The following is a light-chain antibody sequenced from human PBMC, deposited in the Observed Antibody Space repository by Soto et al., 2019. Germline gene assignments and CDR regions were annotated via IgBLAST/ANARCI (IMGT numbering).Light chain of an antibody. V-gene: IGLV1-40*01. J-gene: IGLJ1*01. Sequence: QSVLPQPPSVSGAPGQRVTISCTGSSSNIGAGYDVPWYQQVPGTAPNLLIDGNTNRPSGVPDRFSGSKSGTSASLAITGLQAEDEAEYYCQAYDSSRREDVFGTGTKLTVL. CDR2: GNT. CDR1: SSNIGAGYD. CDR3: QAYDSSRREDV.